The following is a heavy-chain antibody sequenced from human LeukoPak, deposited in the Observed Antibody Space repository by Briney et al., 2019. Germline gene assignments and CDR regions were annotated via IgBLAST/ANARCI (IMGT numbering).Heavy chain of an antibody. D-gene: IGHD5-24*01. V-gene: IGHV3-21*01. CDR3: VRVGSDGYSLRQNWFDP. J-gene: IGHJ5*02. Sequence: PGGSLRLSCAASEFTFSSYSMNWVRQAPGKGLEWVSSITRSYIYYAYSVKGRFTISKDNAKNSLFLQMNSLRAEDTAVYYCVRVGSDGYSLRQNWFDPWGHGTLVTVSS. CDR1: EFTFSSYS. CDR2: ITRSYI.